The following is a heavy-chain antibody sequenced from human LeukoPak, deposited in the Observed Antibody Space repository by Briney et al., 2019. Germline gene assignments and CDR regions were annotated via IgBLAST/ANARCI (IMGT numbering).Heavy chain of an antibody. CDR1: GESFSGYY. J-gene: IGHJ4*02. CDR3: ARGNGNCSSTSCYGKNFDY. D-gene: IGHD2-2*01. Sequence: PSETLSLTCAVYGESFSGYYWSWIRQPPGKGLEWIGEINHSGSTNYNPSLKSRVTISVDTSKNQFSLKLSSVTAADTAVYYCARGNGNCSSTSCYGKNFDYWGQGTLVTVSS. CDR2: INHSGST. V-gene: IGHV4-34*01.